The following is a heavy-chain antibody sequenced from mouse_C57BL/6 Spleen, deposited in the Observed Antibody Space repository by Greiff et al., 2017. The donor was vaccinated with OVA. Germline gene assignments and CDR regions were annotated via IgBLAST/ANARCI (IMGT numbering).Heavy chain of an antibody. CDR3: ARGRSTTVVATSHFDY. Sequence: VQLQQPGAELVKPGASVKLSCKASGYTFTSYWMHWVKQRPGQGLEWIGMIHPNSGSTNYNEKFKSKATLTVDKSSSTAYMQLSSLTSEDSAVYYCARGRSTTVVATSHFDYWGQGTTLTVSS. V-gene: IGHV1-64*01. CDR2: IHPNSGST. J-gene: IGHJ2*01. D-gene: IGHD1-1*01. CDR1: GYTFTSYW.